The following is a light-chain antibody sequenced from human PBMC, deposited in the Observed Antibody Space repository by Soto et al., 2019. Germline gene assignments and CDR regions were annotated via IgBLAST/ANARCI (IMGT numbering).Light chain of an antibody. V-gene: IGKV3-15*01. Sequence: EIVVTQSPSTLSLSPFERATLSCRASQSFGNNLAWYRQKSGQAPRLLIYGASARATGIPARFSGSGSGTEFTLTIDSLQSDDFAVYLCQQYRNWPLTFGGGTKVDIK. CDR3: QQYRNWPLT. CDR2: GAS. J-gene: IGKJ4*01. CDR1: QSFGNN.